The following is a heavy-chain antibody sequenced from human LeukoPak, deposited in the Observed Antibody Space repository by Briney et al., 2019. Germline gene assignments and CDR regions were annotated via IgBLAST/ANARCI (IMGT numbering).Heavy chain of an antibody. V-gene: IGHV4-38-2*02. CDR2: IYHSGST. J-gene: IGHJ4*02. CDR1: GYSISSGYY. CDR3: ARETETYDFWSGYYNYFDY. D-gene: IGHD3-3*01. Sequence: PSETLSLTCTVSGYSISSGYYWGWIRQPPGKGLEWIGSIYHSGSTYYNPSLKSRVTISVDTSKNQFSLKLSSVTAADTAVYYCARETETYDFWSGYYNYFDYWGQGTLVTVSS.